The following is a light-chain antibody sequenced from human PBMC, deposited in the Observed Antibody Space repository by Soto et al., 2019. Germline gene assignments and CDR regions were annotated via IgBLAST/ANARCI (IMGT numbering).Light chain of an antibody. V-gene: IGLV1-40*01. J-gene: IGLJ2*01. CDR2: GNS. CDR1: CSNIGAGYD. Sequence: QSVLTQPPSVSGAPGQRVTISCTGSCSNIGAGYDVHWYQQLPGTAPKLLIYGNSNRPSGVPDRFSGSKSGTSAFLVITGLQAEDEADYYCQSYDSSLSGYVVFGGGTKVTVL. CDR3: QSYDSSLSGYVV.